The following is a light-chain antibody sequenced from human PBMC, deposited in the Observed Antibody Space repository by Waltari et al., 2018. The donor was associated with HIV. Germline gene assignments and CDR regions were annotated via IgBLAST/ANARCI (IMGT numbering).Light chain of an antibody. V-gene: IGLV1-40*01. CDR2: GNK. CDR1: TPNHGADYD. CDR3: QSYDITLSASVV. Sequence: QSVLTQPHSVSGAPGQRVTISCTGSTPNHGADYDVHWNQQTPGTAPELLISGNKNRPSGVPDRFSASKSGTSASLTITGLQAEDEADYFCQSYDITLSASVVFGGGTKLTVL. J-gene: IGLJ2*01.